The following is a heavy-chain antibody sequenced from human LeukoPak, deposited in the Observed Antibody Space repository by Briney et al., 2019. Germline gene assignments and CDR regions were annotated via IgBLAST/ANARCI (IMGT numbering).Heavy chain of an antibody. CDR1: GFTFSDHF. D-gene: IGHD6-19*01. Sequence: GGSLRLSCAVSGFTFSDHFLDWVRQAPGKGLEWVGRSRNKAKSYTNEYAASVKGRFTISRDDSKNSLYLQMNSLETEHTAVYYRVRVGSVSGSDYLDYWGQGTLVTVSS. J-gene: IGHJ4*02. CDR3: VRVGSVSGSDYLDY. V-gene: IGHV3-72*01. CDR2: SRNKAKSYTN.